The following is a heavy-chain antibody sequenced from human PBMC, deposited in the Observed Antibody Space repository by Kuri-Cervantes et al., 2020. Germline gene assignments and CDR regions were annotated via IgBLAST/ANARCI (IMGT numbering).Heavy chain of an antibody. D-gene: IGHD3-22*01. J-gene: IGHJ4*02. V-gene: IGHV1-69*13. CDR2: IIPIFGTA. Sequence: SVKVSCKASGGTFSSYAISWVRQAPGQGLEWMGGIIPIFGTANYAQKFQGRVTITADESTSTAYMELSSLRSEDTAVYYCAIYSGYYYGPSPFDYWAREPWSPSPQ. CDR3: AIYSGYYYGPSPFDY. CDR1: GGTFSSYA.